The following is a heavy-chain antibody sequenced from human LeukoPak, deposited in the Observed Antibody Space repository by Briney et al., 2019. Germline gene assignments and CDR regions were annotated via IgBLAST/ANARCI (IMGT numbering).Heavy chain of an antibody. V-gene: IGHV1-3*03. CDR3: ARDRGQQVILYYMDV. CDR2: INAGNGNT. D-gene: IGHD6-13*01. CDR1: GYTFTKSI. Sequence: ASVKVSCKASGYTFTKSIMHWVRQAPGQRLEWMGWINAGNGNTKYSQKFQGRVTITRDTSATTAYMELSGLRSEDMGVYYCARDRGQQVILYYMDVWGKGTTVTVSS. J-gene: IGHJ6*03.